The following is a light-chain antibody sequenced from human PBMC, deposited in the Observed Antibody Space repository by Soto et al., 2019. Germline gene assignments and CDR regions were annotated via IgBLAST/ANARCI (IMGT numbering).Light chain of an antibody. J-gene: IGLJ3*02. CDR3: CSYACGYNWV. Sequence: QSALTQPRSVSGSPGQSVTISCTGTSSDVGGYNYISWYQQHPGKAPKLMIYDVDKRPSGVPDRFSGSKSGNTASLTISGLQAEDEADYYCCSYACGYNWVFGGGTKLTVL. CDR2: DVD. V-gene: IGLV2-11*01. CDR1: SSDVGGYNY.